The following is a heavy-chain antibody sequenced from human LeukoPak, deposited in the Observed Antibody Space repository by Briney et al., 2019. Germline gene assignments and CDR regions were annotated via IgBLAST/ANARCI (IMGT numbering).Heavy chain of an antibody. D-gene: IGHD4-17*01. CDR2: ISAYNGNT. V-gene: IGHV1-18*01. Sequence: ASVKVSCKASGYTFTSYGISWVRQAPGQGLEWMGWISAYNGNTNYAQKLRGRVTMTTDTSTSTAYMELRSLRSDDTAVYYCATHISLYGVVLFDYWGQGTLVTVSS. J-gene: IGHJ4*02. CDR3: ATHISLYGVVLFDY. CDR1: GYTFTSYG.